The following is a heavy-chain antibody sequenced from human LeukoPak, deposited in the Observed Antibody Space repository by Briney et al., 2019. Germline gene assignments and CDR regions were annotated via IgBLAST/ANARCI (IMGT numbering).Heavy chain of an antibody. V-gene: IGHV4-61*02. CDR1: GGSISSGSYY. CDR2: IYTSRST. CDR3: ASGVRGVIPFYYYGMDV. J-gene: IGHJ6*02. Sequence: PSQTLSLTCTVSGGSISSGSYYWSWIRQPAGKGLEWIGRIYTSRSTNYNPSLKSRVTISVDTSKNQFSLKLSSVTAADTAVYYCASGVRGVIPFYYYGMDVWGQGTTVTVSS. D-gene: IGHD3-10*01.